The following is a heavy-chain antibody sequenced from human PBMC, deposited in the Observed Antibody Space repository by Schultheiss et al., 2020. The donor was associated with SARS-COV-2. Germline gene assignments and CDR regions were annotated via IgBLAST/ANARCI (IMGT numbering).Heavy chain of an antibody. CDR3: ARGGRTAMVTGADAFDI. CDR2: IGTAGDP. V-gene: IGHV3-13*05. J-gene: IGHJ3*02. CDR1: GFTFSSYD. Sequence: GGSLRLSCAASGFTFSSYDMHWVRQATGKGLEWVSAIGTAGDPYYPGSVKGRFTISRENAKNSLYLQVNSLRAEDTAVYYCARGGRTAMVTGADAFDIWGQGTMVTVSS. D-gene: IGHD5-18*01.